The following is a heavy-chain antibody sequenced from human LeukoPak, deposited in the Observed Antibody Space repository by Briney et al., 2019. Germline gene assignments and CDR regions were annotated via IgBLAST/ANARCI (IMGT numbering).Heavy chain of an antibody. Sequence: PGSSLRLSCAASGFTFSTYGMHWVRQAPGKGLEWVAVISYDGTNKYYADSVKGRFTISRDNSKNTLYAQMNNLRAEDTAVYYCAAVIDYWGQGTLVTVSS. CDR2: ISYDGTNK. CDR1: GFTFSTYG. J-gene: IGHJ4*02. CDR3: AAVIDY. V-gene: IGHV3-30*03.